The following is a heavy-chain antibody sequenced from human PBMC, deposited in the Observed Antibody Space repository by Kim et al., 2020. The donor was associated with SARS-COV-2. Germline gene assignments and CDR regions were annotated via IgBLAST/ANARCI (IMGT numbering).Heavy chain of an antibody. CDR1: GGSVSSGGYY. J-gene: IGHJ6*03. CDR2: IYYSGNT. Sequence: SETLSLTCSVSGGSVSSGGYYWSWIRLHPGKGLEWIGSIYYSGNTYYNPSLKSRVTISLDASQNQFSLKLSSVTVADTAMYYCAYEARSNYYVYTDVWG. D-gene: IGHD6-6*01. CDR3: AYEARSNYYVYTDV. V-gene: IGHV4-31*03.